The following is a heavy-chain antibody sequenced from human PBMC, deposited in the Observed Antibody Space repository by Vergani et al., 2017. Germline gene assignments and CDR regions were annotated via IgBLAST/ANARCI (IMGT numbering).Heavy chain of an antibody. V-gene: IGHV3-66*02. J-gene: IGHJ4*01. D-gene: IGHD2-15*01. Sequence: VELLESGGGLAQPGGSLRVSCSASGFRLTTYYMSWVRQAPGKGLEWVSVIKSDGRTSYAESVRGRFTISRDTSRNAVYLQMNILRVEDTGVYYCTRSECSGTTCYGHYFDLWGHGILVTVSS. CDR3: TRSECSGTTCYGHYFDL. CDR2: IKSDGRT. CDR1: GFRLTTYY.